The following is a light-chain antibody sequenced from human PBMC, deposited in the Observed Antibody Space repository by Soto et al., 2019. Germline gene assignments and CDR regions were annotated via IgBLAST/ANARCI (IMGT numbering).Light chain of an antibody. V-gene: IGLV1-40*01. Sequence: QTVLTQPPAVSGAPGQRVSISCTGSSAKIGGGYDGLWYQQLPGAAPNILIFGNGNRPSGVPARLSGSKSGTSASLAITGLQAEDEAHYFGESYDSSLSGLVFGTGTKVTVL. J-gene: IGLJ1*01. CDR1: SAKIGGGYD. CDR2: GNG. CDR3: ESYDSSLSGLV.